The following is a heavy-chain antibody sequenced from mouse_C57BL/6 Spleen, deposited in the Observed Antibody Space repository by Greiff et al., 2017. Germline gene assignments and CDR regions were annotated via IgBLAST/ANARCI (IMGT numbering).Heavy chain of an antibody. J-gene: IGHJ2*01. V-gene: IGHV14-2*01. CDR3: ARGGFDYGLDGPYYDY. Sequence: VQLQQSGAELVKPGASVKLSCTASGFNIKDYYMHWVKQRTEQGLEWIGRIDPEDGETKYAPKFQGKATITADTSSTTAYLQFSSLKSEDTAVYYCARGGFDYGLDGPYYDYWGQGTTLTVSS. CDR2: IDPEDGET. CDR1: GFNIKDYY. D-gene: IGHD1-1*01.